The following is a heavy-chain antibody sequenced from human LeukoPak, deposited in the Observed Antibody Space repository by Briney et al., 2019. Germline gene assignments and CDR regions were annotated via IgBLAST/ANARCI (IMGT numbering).Heavy chain of an antibody. CDR1: GFTLGTYW. D-gene: IGHD5-12*01. CDR3: ARDFTGYSDI. CDR2: INPDGDIT. Sequence: PGGSLRLSCTDSGFTLGTYWVHWVRQPPGKGLVWVSRINPDGDITNYADSVRGRFTISRDYAKNTLYLEMNSLRAEDTAVYYCARDFTGYSDIWGQGTLVTVSS. J-gene: IGHJ4*02. V-gene: IGHV3-74*01.